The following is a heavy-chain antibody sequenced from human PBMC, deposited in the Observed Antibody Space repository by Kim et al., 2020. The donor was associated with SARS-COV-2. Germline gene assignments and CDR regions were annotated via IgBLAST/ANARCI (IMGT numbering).Heavy chain of an antibody. CDR3: AKDHSSSWYPWAFDI. V-gene: IGHV3-23*01. Sequence: SVKGRFTISRDNSKNTLYLQMNSLRAEDTAVYYCAKDHSSSWYPWAFDIWGQGTMVTVSS. D-gene: IGHD6-13*01. J-gene: IGHJ3*02.